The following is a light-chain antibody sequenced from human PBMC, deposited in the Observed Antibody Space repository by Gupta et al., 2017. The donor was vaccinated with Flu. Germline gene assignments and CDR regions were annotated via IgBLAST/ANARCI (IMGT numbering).Light chain of an antibody. CDR3: QQSDSLRQT. CDR1: QSISGY. V-gene: IGKV1-39*01. J-gene: IGKJ1*01. Sequence: DIQMTPSPSSLSASLGDRVTITCRASQSISGYLNWHQQKPGKAPKLRIYAASSSQRGVPSRSSGSASGTDFTLTISMLPPEDFGTYYCQQSDSLRQTVGQGTKLEIK. CDR2: AAS.